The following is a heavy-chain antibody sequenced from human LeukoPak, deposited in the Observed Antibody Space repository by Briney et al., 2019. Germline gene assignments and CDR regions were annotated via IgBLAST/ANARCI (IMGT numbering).Heavy chain of an antibody. Sequence: ASVTVSCTSSGYTFTVYYMHWVRQAPGQGLEWMGWINPNSGGTNYAQKFQGRVTMTRDTSISTAYMELSRLRSDDTAVYYCAAASRVATTDALSYYPDYWGQGTLVTVSS. D-gene: IGHD5-12*01. J-gene: IGHJ4*02. CDR3: AAASRVATTDALSYYPDY. CDR1: GYTFTVYY. CDR2: INPNSGGT. V-gene: IGHV1-2*02.